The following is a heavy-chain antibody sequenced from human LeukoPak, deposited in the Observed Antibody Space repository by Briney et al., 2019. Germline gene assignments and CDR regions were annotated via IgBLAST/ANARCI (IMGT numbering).Heavy chain of an antibody. CDR1: GYTFTGYY. D-gene: IGHD3-9*01. Sequence: GASVKVSCKASGYTFTGYYMHWVRQAPGQGLGWMGWINPNSGGTNYAQKFQGWVTMTRDTSISTAYMELSRLRSDDTAVYYCARGLRDILTGSPFYYFDYWGQGTLVTVSS. V-gene: IGHV1-2*04. CDR2: INPNSGGT. J-gene: IGHJ4*02. CDR3: ARGLRDILTGSPFYYFDY.